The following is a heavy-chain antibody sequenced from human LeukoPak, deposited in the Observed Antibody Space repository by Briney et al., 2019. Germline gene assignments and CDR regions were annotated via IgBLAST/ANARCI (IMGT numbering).Heavy chain of an antibody. Sequence: SVKVSCKGSVGTVSSYGSSWVRQSPGQGLEWMGKSIPSVGTAECAQKCQCRVTSTAIKSKRTAYQESSSMRSEDTAVYYCAHPHKDYSGSGSLFAESFPHWGQGTLVTVSS. CDR1: VGTVSSYG. D-gene: IGHD3-10*01. V-gene: IGHV1-69*04. J-gene: IGHJ1*01. CDR3: AHPHKDYSGSGSLFAESFPH. CDR2: SIPSVGTA.